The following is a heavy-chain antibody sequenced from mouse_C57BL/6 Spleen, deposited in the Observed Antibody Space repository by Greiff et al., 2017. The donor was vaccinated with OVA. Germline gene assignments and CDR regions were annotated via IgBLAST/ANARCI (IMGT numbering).Heavy chain of an antibody. CDR3: APYYGSSYRYFDV. CDR1: GYTFTSYW. V-gene: IGHV1-64*01. Sequence: VQLKQPGAELVKPGASVKLSCKASGYTFTSYWMHWVKQRPGQGLEWIGMIHPNSGSTNYNEKFKSKATLTVDKSSSTAYMQLSSLTSEDSAVYYCAPYYGSSYRYFDVWGTGTTVTVSS. CDR2: IHPNSGST. D-gene: IGHD1-1*01. J-gene: IGHJ1*03.